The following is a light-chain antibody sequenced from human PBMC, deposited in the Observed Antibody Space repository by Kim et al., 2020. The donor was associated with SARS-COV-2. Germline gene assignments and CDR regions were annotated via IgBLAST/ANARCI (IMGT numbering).Light chain of an antibody. Sequence: PGEIATLSCRASQSISSEFLAWYQQISGQPPRLLIFGASNRAAGIPDRISGGGSGTDFTLTITRLEPADSGVYYCQQYTTSPPAYTFGQGTKLEI. V-gene: IGKV3-20*01. CDR1: QSISSEF. J-gene: IGKJ2*01. CDR2: GAS. CDR3: QQYTTSPPAYT.